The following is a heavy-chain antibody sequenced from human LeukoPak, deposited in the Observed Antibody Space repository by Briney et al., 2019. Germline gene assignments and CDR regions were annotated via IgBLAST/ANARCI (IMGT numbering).Heavy chain of an antibody. CDR3: ARRAGDYSHPYDY. D-gene: IGHD3-22*01. CDR1: GITVRSTC. J-gene: IGHJ4*02. Sequence: GGSLRSSCAAPGITVRSTCMSWVRQAPGKGREWVSLIYSGGSTYYTDSVKGRFTISRDNSKNTLYLQMNSLRAEDTAVYYCARRAGDYSHPYDYWGQGILVTVSS. CDR2: IYSGGST. V-gene: IGHV3-53*01.